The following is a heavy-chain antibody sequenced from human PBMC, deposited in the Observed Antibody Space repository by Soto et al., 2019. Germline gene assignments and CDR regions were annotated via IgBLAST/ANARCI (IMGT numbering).Heavy chain of an antibody. V-gene: IGHV3-30*18. J-gene: IGHJ6*02. D-gene: IGHD3-10*01. CDR3: AKAGGGKYYYYYGMDV. Sequence: SLRLSCAASGFTFSSYGMHWVRQAPGKGLEWVAVISYDGSNKYYADSVKGRFTISRDNSKNTLYLQMNSLRAEDTAVYYCAKAGGGKYYYYYGMDVWGQGTTVTVSS. CDR2: ISYDGSNK. CDR1: GFTFSSYG.